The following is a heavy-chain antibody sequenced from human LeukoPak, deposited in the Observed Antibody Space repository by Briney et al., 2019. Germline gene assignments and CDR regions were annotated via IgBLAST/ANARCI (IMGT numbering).Heavy chain of an antibody. Sequence: ASVKVSCKASGYTFSHYGVQWVRQAPGQTLEWMGWINAGTGDGKYSQKFQGRLTMTSDTSATTIYMELNSLRSEDTAVYYCARSGDNWSCDNWGQGTLVTVSS. CDR2: INAGTGDG. CDR1: GYTFSHYG. CDR3: ARSGDNWSCDN. V-gene: IGHV1-3*01. D-gene: IGHD5-24*01. J-gene: IGHJ4*02.